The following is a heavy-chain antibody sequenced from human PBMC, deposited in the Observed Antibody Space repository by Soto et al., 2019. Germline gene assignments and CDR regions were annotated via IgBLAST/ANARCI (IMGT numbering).Heavy chain of an antibody. CDR1: GYTFTSYD. J-gene: IGHJ4*02. D-gene: IGHD2-2*01. V-gene: IGHV1-8*01. CDR3: AGGRTYCSSTSCLYYFDY. CDR2: MNPNNGNT. Sequence: ASVKVSCKASGYTFTSYDINWVRQATGQGLEWMGWMNPNNGNTGYAQKFQGRVTMTRNTSISTAYMELSSLRSEDTAVYYCAGGRTYCSSTSCLYYFDYWGQGTLVTVSS.